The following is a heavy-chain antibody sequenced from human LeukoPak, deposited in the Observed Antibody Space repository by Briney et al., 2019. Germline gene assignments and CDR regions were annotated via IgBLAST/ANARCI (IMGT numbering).Heavy chain of an antibody. D-gene: IGHD1-26*01. CDR3: AKDGSGSYSYYYYYMDV. J-gene: IGHJ6*03. V-gene: IGHV3-43D*03. Sequence: GGSLRLSCAASGFTFDDYAMHWVRQAPGKGLEWVSLISWDGGSTYYADSVKGRFTISRDNSKNSLYLQMNSLRAEDTALYYCAKDGSGSYSYYYYYMDVWGKGTTVTVSS. CDR1: GFTFDDYA. CDR2: ISWDGGST.